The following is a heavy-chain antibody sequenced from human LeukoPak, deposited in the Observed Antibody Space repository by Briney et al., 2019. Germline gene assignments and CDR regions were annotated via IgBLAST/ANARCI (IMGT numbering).Heavy chain of an antibody. J-gene: IGHJ6*03. D-gene: IGHD6-13*01. CDR2: INPNSGGT. CDR1: GYTFTGYY. Sequence: ASVKVSCKASGYTFTGYYMHWVRQAPGQGLEWMGWINPNSGGTNYAQKFQGRVTMTRDTSISTAYMELSRLRSDDTAVYYCARVSYSSSWYWDSISYYYYYYMDVWGKGTTVTVSS. V-gene: IGHV1-2*02. CDR3: ARVSYSSSWYWDSISYYYYYYMDV.